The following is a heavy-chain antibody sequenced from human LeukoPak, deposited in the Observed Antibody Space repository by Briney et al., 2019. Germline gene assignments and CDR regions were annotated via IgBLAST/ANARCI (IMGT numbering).Heavy chain of an antibody. CDR3: ARVFSVGAPSGYYYYMDV. D-gene: IGHD1-26*01. CDR1: GGSFSGDF. V-gene: IGHV4-34*01. J-gene: IGHJ6*03. Sequence: SETLSLTCAVYGGSFSGDFWSWIRQSPGKGLEWIGEINHGGSTTYNPSLKSRVTISVDTSKNQFSLKLSSVTAADTAVYYCARVFSVGAPSGYYYYMDVWGKGTTVTISS. CDR2: INHGGST.